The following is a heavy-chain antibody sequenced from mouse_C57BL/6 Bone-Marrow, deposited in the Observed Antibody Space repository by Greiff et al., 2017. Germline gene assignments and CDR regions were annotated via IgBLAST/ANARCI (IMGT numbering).Heavy chain of an antibody. V-gene: IGHV1-39*01. D-gene: IGHD2-4*01. Sequence: VQLQQSGPELVKPGASVKISCKASGYSFTDYNMNWVKQSNGKSLEWIGVINPNYGTTSYNQKLKGKATLTVDQSSITAYIKINSLTSEEPAVYYCARGYDYDYAMGYWCRGTSASVSS. CDR3: ARGYDYDYAMGY. J-gene: IGHJ4*01. CDR1: GYSFTDYN. CDR2: INPNYGTT.